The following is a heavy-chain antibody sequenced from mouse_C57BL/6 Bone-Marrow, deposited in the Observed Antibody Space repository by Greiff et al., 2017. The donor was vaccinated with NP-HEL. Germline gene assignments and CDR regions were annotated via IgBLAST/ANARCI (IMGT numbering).Heavy chain of an antibody. J-gene: IGHJ1*03. CDR1: GYTFTSYW. Sequence: QVQLQQPGAELVKPGASVKMSCKASGYTFTSYWITWVKQRPGQGLEWIGDIYPGSGSTNYNEKFKSKATLTVDTSSSTAYLQLSSLTSEDAAVYYCSSPIWLRREWYFDVWGTGTTVTVSS. V-gene: IGHV1-55*01. CDR2: IYPGSGST. CDR3: SSPIWLRREWYFDV. D-gene: IGHD2-2*01.